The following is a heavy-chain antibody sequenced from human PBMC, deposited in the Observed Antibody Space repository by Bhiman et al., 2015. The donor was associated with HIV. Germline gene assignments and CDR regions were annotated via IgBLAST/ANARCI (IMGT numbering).Heavy chain of an antibody. CDR1: GFTFDDYA. D-gene: IGHD6-13*01. CDR3: AKAAEYSSSWYGVDY. Sequence: EVQLVESGGGLVQPGRSLRLSCAASGFTFDDYAMHWVRQAPGKGLEWVSGISWNSGSIGYADSVKGRFTISRDNAKNSLYLQMNSLRAEDTALYYCAKAAEYSSSWYGVDYWGQGTLVTVSS. J-gene: IGHJ4*02. CDR2: ISWNSGSI. V-gene: IGHV3-9*01.